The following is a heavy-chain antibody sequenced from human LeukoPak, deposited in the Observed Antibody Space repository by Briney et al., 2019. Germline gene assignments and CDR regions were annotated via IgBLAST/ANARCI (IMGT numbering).Heavy chain of an antibody. J-gene: IGHJ4*02. CDR3: ARVRDDSTYFDC. Sequence: PGGALRLSCAASGFTFSSYWMHWVRQAPGKGLMWVSRINSDGSRTTYADSVRGGFTISRDNAKSTLYLQMNSLRAEDTAVYYCARVRDDSTYFDCWGQGTLVTVPS. V-gene: IGHV3-74*01. CDR1: GFTFSSYW. D-gene: IGHD3-10*01. CDR2: INSDGSRT.